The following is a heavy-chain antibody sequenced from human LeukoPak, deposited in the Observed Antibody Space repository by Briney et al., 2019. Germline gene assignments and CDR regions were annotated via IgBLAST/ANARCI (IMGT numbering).Heavy chain of an antibody. CDR2: IRQEGSEK. Sequence: GGSLRLSCAASGFTFSDYWMTWVRQAPGKGLEWVANIRQEGSEKHYVDSVRGRFTISRDNGKNSLYLQLNSLRDEDTAVYYCARGGRFCSGGDCYGWYFDLWGRGTLVTVSS. CDR3: ARGGRFCSGGDCYGWYFDL. V-gene: IGHV3-7*01. J-gene: IGHJ2*01. D-gene: IGHD2-21*02. CDR1: GFTFSDYW.